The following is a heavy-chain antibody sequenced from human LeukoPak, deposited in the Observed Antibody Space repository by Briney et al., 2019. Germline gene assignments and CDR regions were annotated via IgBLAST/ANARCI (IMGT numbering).Heavy chain of an antibody. CDR1: GFTFSSYG. CDR2: ISYDGSNK. D-gene: IGHD6-13*01. Sequence: PGRSLRLSCAASGFTFSSYGMHWARQAPGKGLEWVAVISYDGSNKYYADSVKGRFTISRDNSKNTLYLQINSLRAEDTAVYYCAKSGIAAAGDYWGQGTLVTVSS. J-gene: IGHJ4*02. CDR3: AKSGIAAAGDY. V-gene: IGHV3-30*18.